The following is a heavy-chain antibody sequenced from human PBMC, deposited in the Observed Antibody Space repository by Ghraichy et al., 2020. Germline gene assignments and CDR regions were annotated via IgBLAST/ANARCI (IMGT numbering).Heavy chain of an antibody. CDR1: GGSFSGYY. J-gene: IGHJ5*02. CDR3: ARGKNYGSGSYSWFDP. Sequence: SETLSLTCAVSGGSFSGYYWSWIRQPPGKGLEWIGEVTHTGSTSYNPSLKSRMTISVDKSKNQFSLTLNSVTAADTAVYYCARGKNYGSGSYSWFDPWGQGTLVTVSS. D-gene: IGHD3-10*01. V-gene: IGHV4-34*01. CDR2: VTHTGST.